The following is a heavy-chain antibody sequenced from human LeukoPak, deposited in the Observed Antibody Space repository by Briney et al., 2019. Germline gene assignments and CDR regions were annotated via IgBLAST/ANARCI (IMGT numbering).Heavy chain of an antibody. Sequence: SETLSLTCAVYGGSFSGYYWSWIRQPPGKGLEWIGEINHSGSTNYNPSLKSRVTISVDTSKNQFSLKLSSVTAADTAVYYCARAIPYCSGGSCYSSSLQHWGQGTLVTVSS. D-gene: IGHD2-15*01. CDR1: GGSFSGYY. V-gene: IGHV4-34*01. J-gene: IGHJ1*01. CDR2: INHSGST. CDR3: ARAIPYCSGGSCYSSSLQH.